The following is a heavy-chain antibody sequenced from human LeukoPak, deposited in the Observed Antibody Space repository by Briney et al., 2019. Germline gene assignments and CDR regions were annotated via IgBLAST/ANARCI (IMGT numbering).Heavy chain of an antibody. V-gene: IGHV4-34*01. CDR1: GGSFRGYY. CDR3: AKVGSDYGYMWFDY. D-gene: IGHD5-18*01. J-gene: IGHJ4*02. Sequence: SETLSLTCAVYGGSFRGYYWSWIRQPPGKGLEWIGEINHSGSTNYNPSLKSRVTISVDTSKNQFSLKLSSVTAADTAVYYCAKVGSDYGYMWFDYWGQGTLVTVSS. CDR2: INHSGST.